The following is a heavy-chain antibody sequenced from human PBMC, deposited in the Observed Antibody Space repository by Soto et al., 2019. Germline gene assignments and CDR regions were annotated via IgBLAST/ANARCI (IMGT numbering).Heavy chain of an antibody. CDR2: IYSGGST. CDR1: GVTVSSNY. CDR3: ARDRTYYYGSGRNQETYYYYGMDV. Sequence: GGSLRLSCAASGVTVSSNYMSWVRQAPGKGLEWGSDIYSGGSTYYADSVKGRFTISRDNSKNTLYLQMNSLRAEDTAVYYCARDRTYYYGSGRNQETYYYYGMDVWGQGTTVTVSS. D-gene: IGHD3-10*01. V-gene: IGHV3-53*01. J-gene: IGHJ6*02.